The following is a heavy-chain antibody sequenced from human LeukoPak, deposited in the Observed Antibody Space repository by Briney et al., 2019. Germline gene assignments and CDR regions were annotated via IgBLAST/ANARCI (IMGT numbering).Heavy chain of an antibody. CDR1: GFTVSSNY. CDR2: IYSGGST. CDR3: AREGRYSYGYSDY. V-gene: IGHV3-66*01. D-gene: IGHD5-18*01. Sequence: PGGSLRLSCAASGFTVSSNYMSWVRQAPGKGLEWVSVIYSGGSTYYADSVKGRFTISRDNSKNTLYLQMNSLRAEDTVVYYCAREGRYSYGYSDYWGQGTLVTVSS. J-gene: IGHJ4*02.